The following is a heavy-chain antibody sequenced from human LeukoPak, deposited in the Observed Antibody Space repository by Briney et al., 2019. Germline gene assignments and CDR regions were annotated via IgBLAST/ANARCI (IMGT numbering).Heavy chain of an antibody. CDR3: ARDTAPYYYDSSGPLGAFDI. V-gene: IGHV4-4*07. D-gene: IGHD3-22*01. CDR2: IYTSGST. Sequence: SETLSLTCTVSGGSISSYYWSWIRQPAGKGLEWIGRIYTSGSTNYNPSLKSRVTMSVDTSKNQFSLKLSSVTAADTAVYYCARDTAPYYYDSSGPLGAFDIWGQGTMVTVSS. CDR1: GGSISSYY. J-gene: IGHJ3*02.